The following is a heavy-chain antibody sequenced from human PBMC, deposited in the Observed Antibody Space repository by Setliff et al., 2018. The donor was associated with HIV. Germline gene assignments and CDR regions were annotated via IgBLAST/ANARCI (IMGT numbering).Heavy chain of an antibody. CDR1: GDSISRGNYY. Sequence: PSETLSLTCTVSGDSISRGNYYWSWIRQPAGKGLEWIGHIDTTGNTNYNPSLKSRVTISADLSKNQFSLRLDSVTAADTAVYHCARDHVGHCDPGSCSGSVYWGQGILVTVS. CDR3: ARDHVGHCDPGSCSGSVY. CDR2: IDTTGNT. V-gene: IGHV4-61*09. J-gene: IGHJ4*02. D-gene: IGHD2-15*01.